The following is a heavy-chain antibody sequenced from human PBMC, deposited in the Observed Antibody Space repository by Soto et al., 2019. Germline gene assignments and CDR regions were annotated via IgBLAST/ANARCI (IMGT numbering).Heavy chain of an antibody. V-gene: IGHV3-64*01. J-gene: IGHJ6*02. Sequence: EVQLVESGGGLVQPGGSLRLSCAASGFTFSSYAMHWVRQAPGKGLEYVSAISSNGGSTYYANSVKGRFTISRDNSKNTLYLQMGSLRAEDMAVYYCARLSIAAAAPGGMDVWGQGTTVTVSS. D-gene: IGHD6-13*01. CDR2: ISSNGGST. CDR3: ARLSIAAAAPGGMDV. CDR1: GFTFSSYA.